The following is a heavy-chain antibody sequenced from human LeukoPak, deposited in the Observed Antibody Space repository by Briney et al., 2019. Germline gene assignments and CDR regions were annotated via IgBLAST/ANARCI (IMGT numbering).Heavy chain of an antibody. Sequence: SSQTLSLTCTVSGGSISSGGYYWSWIRQHPGKGLEWIGYIYYSGSTNYNPSLKSRVTISVDTSKNQFSLKLSSVTAADTAVYYCARGTARVTSPDFDYWGQGTLVTVSS. V-gene: IGHV4-31*03. CDR2: IYYSGST. CDR1: GGSISSGGYY. D-gene: IGHD4-23*01. CDR3: ARGTARVTSPDFDY. J-gene: IGHJ4*02.